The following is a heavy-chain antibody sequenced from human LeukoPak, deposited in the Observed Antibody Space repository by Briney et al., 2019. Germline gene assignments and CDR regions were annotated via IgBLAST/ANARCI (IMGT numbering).Heavy chain of an antibody. CDR3: ASRYCTSTNCYAFDI. CDR2: ISSSSSYI. Sequence: SGGSLRLSCAASGFTFSSYSMNWVRQAPGKGLEWVSSISSSSSYIYYADSVKGRFTISRDNAKNSLYLQMNSLRAEDTAVYYCASRYCTSTNCYAFDIWGQGTMVTVSS. D-gene: IGHD2-2*01. CDR1: GFTFSSYS. J-gene: IGHJ3*02. V-gene: IGHV3-21*01.